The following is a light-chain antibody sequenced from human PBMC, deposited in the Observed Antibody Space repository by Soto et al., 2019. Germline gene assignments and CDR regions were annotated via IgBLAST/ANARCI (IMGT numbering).Light chain of an antibody. Sequence: EIVLTQAPGTLSLYPGESATLSCRASQSVTSSYIAWYQQKPGQAPSLLIYRASTRATGIPDRFSGSGSGTDFTLIISRLEPEDFAVYHCQQYGSSPWTFGQGTKVDIK. CDR1: QSVTSSY. V-gene: IGKV3-20*01. CDR2: RAS. CDR3: QQYGSSPWT. J-gene: IGKJ1*01.